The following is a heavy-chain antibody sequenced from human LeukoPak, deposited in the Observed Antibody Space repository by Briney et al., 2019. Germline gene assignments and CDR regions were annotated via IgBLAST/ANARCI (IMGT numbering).Heavy chain of an antibody. V-gene: IGHV3-74*01. CDR3: ARAGSFRFDY. Sequence: GGSLRLSCAASGFTFSDYWLHWVRQAPGKGLVWVSRINTDGSTINYAGSVKGRFTISRDDAKNTLYLQMNDLRAEDTAVYYCARAGSFRFDYWGQGILVTVSS. CDR2: INTDGSTI. J-gene: IGHJ4*02. D-gene: IGHD3-10*01. CDR1: GFTFSDYW.